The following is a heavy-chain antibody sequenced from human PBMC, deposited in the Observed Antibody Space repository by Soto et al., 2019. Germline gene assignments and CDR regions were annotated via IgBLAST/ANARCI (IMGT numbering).Heavy chain of an antibody. J-gene: IGHJ6*02. V-gene: IGHV1-46*03. Sequence: QVQLVQSGAEVKKPGASVKVSCKASGYVFSSAFIHWVRQAPGQGLEWMAMINPTIGSTSYAHKFQGRIAVTRDMSTATVYMDLSSLRSADTAIYYCVREVNRVIMPGDTEDYSGLDVWGQGTTVIVSS. CDR2: INPTIGST. CDR3: VREVNRVIMPGDTEDYSGLDV. D-gene: IGHD2-21*02. CDR1: GYVFSSAF.